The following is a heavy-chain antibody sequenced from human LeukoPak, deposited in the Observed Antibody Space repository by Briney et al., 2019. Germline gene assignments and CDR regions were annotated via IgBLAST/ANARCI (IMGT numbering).Heavy chain of an antibody. CDR3: ARGNSGSYSQDWFDP. Sequence: PGGSLRLSCAASGFIFDDYAMHWVRHAPGKGLEWVSGISWNSGTIGYADSVKGRFTISRDNAKNSLYLQMNSLRPDDMALYYCARGNSGSYSQDWFDPWGQGTLVTVSS. CDR2: ISWNSGTI. D-gene: IGHD3-10*01. CDR1: GFIFDDYA. V-gene: IGHV3-9*03. J-gene: IGHJ5*02.